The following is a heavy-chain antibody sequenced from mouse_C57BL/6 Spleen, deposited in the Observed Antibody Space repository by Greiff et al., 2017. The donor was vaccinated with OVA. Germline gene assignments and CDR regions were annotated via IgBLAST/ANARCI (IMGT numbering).Heavy chain of an antibody. CDR1: GFTFSSYA. J-gene: IGHJ2*01. D-gene: IGHD2-4*01. Sequence: EVKLMESGGGLVKPGGSLKLSCAASGFTFSSYAMSWVRQTPEKRLEWVATISDGGSYTYYPDNVKGRFTISRDNAKNNLYLQMSHLKSEDTAMYYCARTYDYDGSFDYWGQGTTLTVSS. V-gene: IGHV5-4*03. CDR3: ARTYDYDGSFDY. CDR2: ISDGGSYT.